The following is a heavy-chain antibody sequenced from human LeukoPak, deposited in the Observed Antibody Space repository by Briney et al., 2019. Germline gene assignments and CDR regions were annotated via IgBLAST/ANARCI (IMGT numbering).Heavy chain of an antibody. D-gene: IGHD5-12*01. CDR2: IYTSGST. Sequence: TLPLTCTVSGGSISSGSYYWSWIRQPAGKGLEWIGRIYTSGSTNYNPSLKSRVTISVDTSKNQFSLKLSSVTAADTAVYYCARGGYSGYDYGYWGQGTLVTVSS. V-gene: IGHV4-61*02. CDR3: ARGGYSGYDYGY. CDR1: GGSISSGSYY. J-gene: IGHJ4*02.